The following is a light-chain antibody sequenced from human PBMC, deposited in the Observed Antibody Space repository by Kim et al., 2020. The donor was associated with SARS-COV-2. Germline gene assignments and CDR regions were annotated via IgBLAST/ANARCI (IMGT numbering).Light chain of an antibody. Sequence: ASVGDRVTITCRASQGISSYLAWYQQKPGQAPKLLIHAASTLQTWVPSRFSGSGSGTEFTLTISSLQPEDFATYYCQRLNSYPLTFGGGTKVDIK. CDR1: QGISSY. CDR3: QRLNSYPLT. V-gene: IGKV1-9*01. J-gene: IGKJ4*01. CDR2: AAS.